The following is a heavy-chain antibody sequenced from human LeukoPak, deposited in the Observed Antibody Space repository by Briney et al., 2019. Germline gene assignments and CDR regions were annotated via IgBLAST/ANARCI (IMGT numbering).Heavy chain of an antibody. J-gene: IGHJ4*02. CDR3: ARAITVSSSSFFDY. D-gene: IGHD6-6*01. Sequence: PSQTLSLTCTVSGGSISSGGYYWSWIRQHPGKGLGWIGYIYYSGSTYYNPSLKSRVTISVDTSKNQFSLKLSSVTAADTAVYYCARAITVSSSSFFDYWGQGTLVTVSS. V-gene: IGHV4-31*03. CDR2: IYYSGST. CDR1: GGSISSGGYY.